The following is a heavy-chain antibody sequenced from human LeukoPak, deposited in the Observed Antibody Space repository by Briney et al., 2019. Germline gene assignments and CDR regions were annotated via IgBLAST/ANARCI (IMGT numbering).Heavy chain of an antibody. Sequence: GGSLRLSCAASGFTFSDYYMSWIRQAPGKGLEWVSAISGSGGSTYYADSVKGRFTISRDNSKNTLYLQMNSLRAEDTAVYYCAKDSSGWYGYFDYWGQGTLVTVSS. CDR2: ISGSGGST. V-gene: IGHV3-23*01. D-gene: IGHD6-19*01. CDR3: AKDSSGWYGYFDY. J-gene: IGHJ4*02. CDR1: GFTFSDYY.